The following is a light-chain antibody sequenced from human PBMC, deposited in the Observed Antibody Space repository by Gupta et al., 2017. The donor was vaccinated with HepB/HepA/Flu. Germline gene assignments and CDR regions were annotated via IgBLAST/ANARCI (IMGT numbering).Light chain of an antibody. CDR3: LLGLQTGT. J-gene: IGKJ1*01. CDR2: LGS. CDR1: QSLLYSDGYNY. Sequence: DIVMTQSPLSLPVAPGEPASISCRSSQSLLYSDGYNYVDWYLQKPGQSPQLLIYLGSNRASGVPDRISGSGSGTDFTLEISRVEAEDVGVYYCLLGLQTGTFGQGTRVEIK. V-gene: IGKV2-28*01.